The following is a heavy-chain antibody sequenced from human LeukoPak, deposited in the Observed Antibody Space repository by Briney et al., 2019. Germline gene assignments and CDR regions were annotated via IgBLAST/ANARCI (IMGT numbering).Heavy chain of an antibody. CDR3: ARESPSYGGNVFDY. J-gene: IGHJ4*02. CDR2: ISSSGTAI. CDR1: GFTFSSYE. D-gene: IGHD4-23*01. V-gene: IGHV3-48*03. Sequence: PGGSLRLSCAAPGFTFSSYEMNWVRQAPGKGLEWVSYISSSGTAIYYADSVKGRFTISRDNAKNSLYLQMNSLRAEDTAVYYCARESPSYGGNVFDYWGQGTLVTVSS.